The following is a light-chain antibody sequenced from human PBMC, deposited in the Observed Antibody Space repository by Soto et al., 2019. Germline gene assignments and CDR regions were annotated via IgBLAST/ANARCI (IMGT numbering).Light chain of an antibody. CDR3: QQYYSYPYT. CDR2: DAS. V-gene: IGKV1-5*01. J-gene: IGKJ5*01. Sequence: DIQMTQSPSTLSASVGDRVTIPCRASQSINSWLAWYQQKPGKAPQILIYDASTLKNGVPSRFSASGSGTEFTLIISSLQPEDFATYYCQQYYSYPYTFGQGTRLEIK. CDR1: QSINSW.